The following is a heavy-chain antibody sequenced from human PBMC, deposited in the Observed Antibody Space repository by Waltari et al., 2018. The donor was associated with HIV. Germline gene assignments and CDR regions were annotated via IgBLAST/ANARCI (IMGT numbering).Heavy chain of an antibody. J-gene: IGHJ4*02. CDR1: GFSFSRYA. Sequence: EVQLVESGGGLAKPGGCWRLSCAASGFSFSRYAMNWVRQAPGKGLEWIAYISRSSDYIYYADSIKGRFTISRDNAKNSVFLHMDNLRDVDTAVYYCTATVTTRGTFDYWGQGTAVPVS. CDR2: ISRSSDYI. D-gene: IGHD4-17*01. V-gene: IGHV3-21*06. CDR3: TATVTTRGTFDY.